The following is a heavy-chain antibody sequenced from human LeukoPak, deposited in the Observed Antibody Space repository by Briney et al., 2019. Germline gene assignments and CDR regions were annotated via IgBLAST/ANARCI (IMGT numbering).Heavy chain of an antibody. D-gene: IGHD6-19*01. CDR1: GFTFSSYS. CDR3: ASRRGAVAGGIDY. V-gene: IGHV3-21*01. Sequence: SGGSLRLSCAASGFTFSSYSMNWVRQAPGKGLEWVSSISSSSSYIYYADSLKGRFTISRDNAKNSLYLQMNSLRAEDTAVYYCASRRGAVAGGIDYWGQGTLVTVSS. CDR2: ISSSSSYI. J-gene: IGHJ4*02.